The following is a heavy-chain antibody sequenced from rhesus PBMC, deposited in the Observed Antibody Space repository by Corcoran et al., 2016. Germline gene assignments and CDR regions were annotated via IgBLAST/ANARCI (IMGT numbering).Heavy chain of an antibody. Sequence: EVRLVESGGGLVQPGGSLRLSCAASGFTFSDYYMSWVRQAPGKGPEWVGFIRNKANGGKAEYAASLKGRLTISRDDSKSIASLQMNSLKTEDTAVYYCTRDWSATWTTGLDYWGQGVLVTVSS. J-gene: IGHJ4*01. D-gene: IGHD1-38*01. CDR2: IRNKANGGKA. V-gene: IGHV3-116*02. CDR1: GFTFSDYY. CDR3: TRDWSATWTTGLDY.